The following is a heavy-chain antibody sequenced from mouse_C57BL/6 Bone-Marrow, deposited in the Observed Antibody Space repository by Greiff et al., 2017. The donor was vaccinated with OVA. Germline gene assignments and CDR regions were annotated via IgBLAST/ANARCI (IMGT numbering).Heavy chain of an antibody. J-gene: IGHJ4*01. CDR1: GYAFSSSW. V-gene: IGHV1-82*01. CDR2: IYPGDGDT. D-gene: IGHD4-1*02. Sequence: VQLQQSGPELVKPGASVKISYKASGYAFSSSWMNWVKQRPGKGLEWIGRIYPGDGDTNYNGKFKGKATLTADKSSSTAYMQLSSLTSEDSAVYFCARSTPYYYAMDYWGQGTSVTVSS. CDR3: ARSTPYYYAMDY.